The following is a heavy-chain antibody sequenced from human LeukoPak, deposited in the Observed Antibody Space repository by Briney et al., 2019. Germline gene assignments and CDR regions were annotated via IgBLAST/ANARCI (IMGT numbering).Heavy chain of an antibody. V-gene: IGHV3-21*01. CDR1: GFTFSIYS. CDR3: ARDRGYFDN. J-gene: IGHJ4*02. CDR2: ITSSSNYI. Sequence: PGGSLRLSCAASGFTFSIYSMNWVRQAPGEGLEWLSPITSSSNYIYYADSVKGRFTISRDNVQNSLYLQMNSLRAKDTVMYYCARDRGYFDNWGQGTLVTVSS.